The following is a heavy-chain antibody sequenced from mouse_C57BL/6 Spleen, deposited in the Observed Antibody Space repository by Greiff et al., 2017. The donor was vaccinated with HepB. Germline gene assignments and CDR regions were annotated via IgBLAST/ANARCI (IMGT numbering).Heavy chain of an antibody. Sequence: VQLQQSGAELARPGASVKLSCKASGYTFTSYGISWVKQRTGQGLEWIGEIYPRSGNTYYNEKFKGKATLTAAKSSSTAYMELRSLTSEDSAVYFCAREETTVVGYAMDYWGQGTSVTVSS. V-gene: IGHV1-81*01. CDR3: AREETTVVGYAMDY. D-gene: IGHD1-1*01. CDR2: IYPRSGNT. J-gene: IGHJ4*01. CDR1: GYTFTSYG.